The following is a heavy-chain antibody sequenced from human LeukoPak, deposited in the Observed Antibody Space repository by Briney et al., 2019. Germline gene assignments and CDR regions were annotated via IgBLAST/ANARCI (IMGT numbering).Heavy chain of an antibody. J-gene: IGHJ6*03. V-gene: IGHV4-38-2*02. CDR1: GYSISSGYY. D-gene: IGHD4-23*01. Sequence: SETLSLTCTVSGYSISSGYYWGWIRQPPGKGLEWIANIYHSGNTYYNPSLKSRVTISVDTSRNQFSLKLSSVTAADTAMYYCAREVADYGGYYYYHYMDVWGKGTTVTISS. CDR2: IYHSGNT. CDR3: AREVADYGGYYYYHYMDV.